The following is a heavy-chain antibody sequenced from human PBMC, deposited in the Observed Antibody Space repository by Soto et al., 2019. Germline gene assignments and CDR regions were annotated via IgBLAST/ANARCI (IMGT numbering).Heavy chain of an antibody. CDR1: GFTFRVYA. CDR2: IGGTGNTT. V-gene: IGHV3-23*01. D-gene: IGHD2-2*01. CDR3: ARIRQLLFVS. J-gene: IGHJ4*02. Sequence: VHLSESGGALVQPGGSLRLSCAASGFTFRVYAMSWFRQAPGGGLEWVSAIGGTGNTTYYADSVKGRFTIARYNSRDTLYLQMTSLRFEDTAVYYCARIRQLLFVSWGQGTLVSVSS.